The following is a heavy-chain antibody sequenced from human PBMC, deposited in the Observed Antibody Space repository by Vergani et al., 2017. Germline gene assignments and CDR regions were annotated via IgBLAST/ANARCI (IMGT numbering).Heavy chain of an antibody. Sequence: QVQLVQSGAEVKKPGASVKVSCKASGYTFSGYYMNGVRQAPGQGLEWRGWINPNSGGTNFAQKFQGRVTVTRDTSISTAYMELSRRRSDATAVYYCARAPYDSRDFAQLYGLDVWGDGTTVTVSS. V-gene: IGHV1-2*02. CDR2: INPNSGGT. CDR3: ARAPYDSRDFAQLYGLDV. J-gene: IGHJ6*04. CDR1: GYTFSGYY. D-gene: IGHD3-22*01.